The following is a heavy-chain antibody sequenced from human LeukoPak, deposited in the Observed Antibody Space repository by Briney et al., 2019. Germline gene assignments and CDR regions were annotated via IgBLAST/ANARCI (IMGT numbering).Heavy chain of an antibody. D-gene: IGHD6-19*01. CDR3: ARGVAGIDY. Sequence: ASVKLSCKASGYTFTGYYMYWMRQAPGQGLEWMGWINPNSGDTNYAQKLQGRVTMTRDTSISTAYMELSRLISDDTAVYYCARGVAGIDYWGQGTLVSVSS. V-gene: IGHV1-2*02. J-gene: IGHJ4*02. CDR2: INPNSGDT. CDR1: GYTFTGYY.